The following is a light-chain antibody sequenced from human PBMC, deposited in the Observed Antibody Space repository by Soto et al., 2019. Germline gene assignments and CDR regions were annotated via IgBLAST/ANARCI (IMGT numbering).Light chain of an antibody. CDR3: QQYGSSLQK. Sequence: EVVLTQSPGSLSLSPGDRATLSCRASQSLVNTYVAWYQQKAGQAPRLLIFDASTRATGIPDRFSGSGSGTDFTLTISRLEPEDFAVYYCQQYGSSLQKFGQGTKV. J-gene: IGKJ1*01. V-gene: IGKV3-20*01. CDR1: QSLVNTY. CDR2: DAS.